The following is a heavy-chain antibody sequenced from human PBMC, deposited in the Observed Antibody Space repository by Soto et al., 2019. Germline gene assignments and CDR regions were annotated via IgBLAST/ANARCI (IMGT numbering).Heavy chain of an antibody. J-gene: IGHJ6*03. CDR3: ARVQGTTVTTFGSRYYYYMDV. CDR1: GYTFTSYG. D-gene: IGHD4-17*01. V-gene: IGHV1-18*01. Sequence: GASVKVSCKASGYTFTSYGISWVRQAPGQGLEWMGWISAYNGNTNYAQKLQGRVTMTTDTSTSTAYMELRSLRSDDTAVYYCARVQGTTVTTFGSRYYYYMDVWGKGTTVTVSS. CDR2: ISAYNGNT.